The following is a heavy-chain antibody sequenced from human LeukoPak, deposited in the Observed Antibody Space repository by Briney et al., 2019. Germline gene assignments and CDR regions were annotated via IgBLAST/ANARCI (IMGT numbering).Heavy chain of an antibody. CDR3: ARGYYGSGSYYNLDY. CDR1: GGSISSYY. Sequence: SETLSLTCTVSGGSISSYYWSWIRQPPGKGLEWIGYIYYSGSTNYNPSLKSRVTISVDTSKNQFSLKLSSVTAADTAVYYCARGYYGSGSYYNLDYWGQGTLVTVSS. D-gene: IGHD3-10*01. J-gene: IGHJ4*02. V-gene: IGHV4-59*01. CDR2: IYYSGST.